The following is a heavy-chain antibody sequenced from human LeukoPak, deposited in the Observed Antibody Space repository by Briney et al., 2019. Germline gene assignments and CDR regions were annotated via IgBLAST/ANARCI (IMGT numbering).Heavy chain of an antibody. V-gene: IGHV1-3*04. CDR3: ARDEGGEMARMINDAFDI. CDR2: INTGNGNT. CDR1: GYTFTSYA. J-gene: IGHJ3*02. D-gene: IGHD5-24*01. Sequence: ASVKVSCKASGYTFTSYAMHWVRQAPGQRLEWMGWINTGNGNTKYSQKFQGRVTITRDTSATTAYLELRSQRSDDKAAYYCARDEGGEMARMINDAFDIWGQGTMVTVSS.